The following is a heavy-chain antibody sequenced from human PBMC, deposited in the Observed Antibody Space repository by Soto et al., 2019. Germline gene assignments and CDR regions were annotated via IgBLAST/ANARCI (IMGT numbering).Heavy chain of an antibody. J-gene: IGHJ6*02. Sequence: PGGSLRLSCAASGFTFSSYGMHWVRQAPGKGLEWVAVISYDGSNKYYADSVKGRFTISRDNSKNTLYLQMSSLRSEDTAVYYCARAKLRYFDPYYYYGMDVWGQGTTVTVSS. CDR2: ISYDGSNK. CDR1: GFTFSSYG. D-gene: IGHD3-9*01. V-gene: IGHV3-30*03. CDR3: ARAKLRYFDPYYYYGMDV.